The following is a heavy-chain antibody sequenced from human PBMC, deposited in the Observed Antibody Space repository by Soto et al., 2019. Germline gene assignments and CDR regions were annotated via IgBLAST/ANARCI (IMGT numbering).Heavy chain of an antibody. CDR1: GGTFSSYA. Sequence: ASVKVSCKASGGTFSSYAISWVRQAPGQGLEWMGGIIPIFGTANYAQKFQGRVTITADESTSTAYMELSSLRSEDTAVYYCARAGGIAARPAYYYGMDVWGQGTTVTVS. V-gene: IGHV1-69*13. D-gene: IGHD6-6*01. CDR3: ARAGGIAARPAYYYGMDV. CDR2: IIPIFGTA. J-gene: IGHJ6*02.